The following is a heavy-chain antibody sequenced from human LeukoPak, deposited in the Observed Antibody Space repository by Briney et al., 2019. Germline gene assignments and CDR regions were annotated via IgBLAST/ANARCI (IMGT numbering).Heavy chain of an antibody. J-gene: IGHJ4*02. CDR3: AREPPGNYDSSGHYYAYFDC. D-gene: IGHD3-22*01. Sequence: PGGSLRLSCAASGFIFSDDNMNWVRQAPGRGLEWVSYISSGSSTIYYADSVEGRFTISRDNAKNSLYPQMNSLTDEDTAVYYCAREPPGNYDSSGHYYAYFDCWGQGTLVTVSS. CDR1: GFIFSDDN. V-gene: IGHV3-48*02. CDR2: ISSGSSTI.